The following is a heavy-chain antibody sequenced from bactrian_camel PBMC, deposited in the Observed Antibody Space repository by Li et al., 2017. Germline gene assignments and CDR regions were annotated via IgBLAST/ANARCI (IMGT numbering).Heavy chain of an antibody. CDR3: ARAVKYGSRWCSLDRYRFDS. Sequence: HVQLVESGGGSVLAGGSLRLSCEVSGSTGTRYCVAWFRQYSGKEREGVAAIYTADGTTYYADSEKGRFSISRDNAKYTIYLQMDSLKPEDTAMYYCARAVKYGSRWCSLDRYRFDSWDQGTQVTVS. V-gene: IGHV3S1*01. D-gene: IGHD6*01. CDR1: GSTGTRYC. CDR2: IYTADGTT. J-gene: IGHJ6*01.